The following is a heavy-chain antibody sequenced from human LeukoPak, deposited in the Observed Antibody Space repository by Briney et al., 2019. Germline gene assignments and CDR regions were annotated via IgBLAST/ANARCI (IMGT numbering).Heavy chain of an antibody. CDR1: GGTFSSYA. D-gene: IGHD2-2*01. Sequence: GASVKVSCKASGGTFSSYAISWVRQAPGQGLEWMGRIIPILGIANYAQKFQGRVTITADKPTSTAYMELSSLRSEDTAVYYCARNHQLLRYFDYWGQGTLVTVSS. CDR2: IIPILGIA. CDR3: ARNHQLLRYFDY. J-gene: IGHJ4*02. V-gene: IGHV1-69*04.